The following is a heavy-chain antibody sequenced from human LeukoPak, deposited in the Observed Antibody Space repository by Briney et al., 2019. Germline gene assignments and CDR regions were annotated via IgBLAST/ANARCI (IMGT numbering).Heavy chain of an antibody. CDR3: ARVISGYNSNWFDP. J-gene: IGHJ5*02. Sequence: SVKVSCKASGGTFSSYAISWVRQAPGQGLERMGGIIPIFGTANYAQKFQGRVTITTDESTSTAYMELSSLRSEDTAVYYCARVISGYNSNWFDPWGQGTLVTVSS. D-gene: IGHD5-12*01. CDR1: GGTFSSYA. CDR2: IIPIFGTA. V-gene: IGHV1-69*05.